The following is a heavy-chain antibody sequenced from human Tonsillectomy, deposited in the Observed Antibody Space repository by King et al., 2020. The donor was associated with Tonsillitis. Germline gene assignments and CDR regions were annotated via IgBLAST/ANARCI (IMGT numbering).Heavy chain of an antibody. CDR2: LSNDGSAK. CDR1: GFTFSDYG. J-gene: IGHJ3*01. V-gene: IGHV3-33*05. CDR3: ANLAIDSFDV. Sequence: VQLVESGGGVVQPGGSLRLSCAASGFTFSDYGMHWVRQAPGKGLACVASLSNDGSAKYYADSVKGRFTISRDNSKKKVYLQMNSLRAEDTATYYCANLAIDSFDVWGQGTKVIVSS.